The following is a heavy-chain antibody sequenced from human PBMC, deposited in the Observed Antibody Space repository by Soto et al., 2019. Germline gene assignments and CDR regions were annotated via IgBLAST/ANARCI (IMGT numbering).Heavy chain of an antibody. CDR1: GGSISSYY. V-gene: IGHV4-59*08. CDR2: IYYSGST. CDR3: ARHGNILVDY. J-gene: IGHJ4*02. Sequence: AETLSLTCTVSGGSISSYYWGWIRQPPGKGLEWIGYIYYSGSTNYNPSLKSRVTISVDTSKNQFSLKLSSVTAADTDVYYCARHGNILVDYWGQGTLVTVSS.